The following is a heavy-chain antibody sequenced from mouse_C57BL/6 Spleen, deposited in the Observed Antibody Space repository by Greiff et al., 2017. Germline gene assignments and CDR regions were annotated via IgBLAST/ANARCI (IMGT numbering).Heavy chain of an antibody. Sequence: VQLQQSGPELVKPGASVKIPCKASGYTFTDYNMDWVKQSHGKSLEWIGDINPNNGGTIYNQKFKGKATLTVDKSSSTAYMELRSLTSEDTAVYYCARKEEDIHWYFDVWGTGTTVTVSS. J-gene: IGHJ1*03. CDR3: ARKEEDIHWYFDV. CDR2: INPNNGGT. V-gene: IGHV1-18*01. D-gene: IGHD3-3*01. CDR1: GYTFTDYN.